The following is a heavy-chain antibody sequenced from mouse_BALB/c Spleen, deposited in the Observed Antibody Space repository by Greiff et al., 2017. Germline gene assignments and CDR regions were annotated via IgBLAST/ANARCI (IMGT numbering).Heavy chain of an antibody. Sequence: VKLVESGPGLVAPSQSLSITCTVSGFSLTSYDISWIRQPPGKGLEWLGVIWTGGGTNYNSAFMSRLSISKDNSKSQVFLKMNSLQTDDTAIYYCVRYDYDVGSCDYWGQGTTLTVSS. CDR2: IWTGGGT. V-gene: IGHV2-9-2*01. D-gene: IGHD2-4*01. CDR1: GFSLTSYD. CDR3: VRYDYDVGSCDY. J-gene: IGHJ2*01.